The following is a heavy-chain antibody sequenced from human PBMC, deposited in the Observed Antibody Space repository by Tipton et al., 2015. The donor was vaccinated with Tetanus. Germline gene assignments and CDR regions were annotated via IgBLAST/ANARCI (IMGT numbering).Heavy chain of an antibody. CDR2: IFYTGST. D-gene: IGHD6-13*01. Sequence: TLSLTCTVSGGSVTNNNYYWSWIRQPPGKGLEWIGNIFYTGSTNYNPSLMSRVTISVDTSKNQFSLRLSSVTAADTAVYSCAREGRVAAAGLWTFGHWGQGALVTVSS. J-gene: IGHJ4*02. CDR3: AREGRVAAAGLWTFGH. V-gene: IGHV4-61*01. CDR1: GGSVTNNNYY.